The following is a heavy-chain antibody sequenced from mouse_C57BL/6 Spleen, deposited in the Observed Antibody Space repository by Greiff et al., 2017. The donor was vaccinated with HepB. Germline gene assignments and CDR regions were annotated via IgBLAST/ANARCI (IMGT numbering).Heavy chain of an antibody. J-gene: IGHJ2*01. CDR3: ARGGMDSNYGYFDY. V-gene: IGHV1-50*01. CDR2: IDPSDSYT. CDR1: GYTFTSYW. Sequence: QVHVKQSGAELVKPGASVKLSCKASGYTFTSYWMQWVKQRPGQGLEWIGEIDPSDSYTNYNQKFKGKATLTVDTSSSTAYMQLSSLTSEDSAVYYCARGGMDSNYGYFDYWGQGTTLTVSS. D-gene: IGHD2-5*01.